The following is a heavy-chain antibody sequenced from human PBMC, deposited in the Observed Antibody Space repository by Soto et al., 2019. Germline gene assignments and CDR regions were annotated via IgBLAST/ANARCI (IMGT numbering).Heavy chain of an antibody. V-gene: IGHV1-18*01. CDR2: ISAYNGNT. CDR1: GYTFTSYG. J-gene: IGHJ4*02. CDR3: ARVDSSGYYFYYFDY. D-gene: IGHD3-22*01. Sequence: QVQLVRSGAEVKKPGASVKVSCKASGYTFTSYGISWVRQAPGQGLEWMGWISAYNGNTNYAQKLQGRVTMTTDTSTSTADMELRSLRSDDTAVYYCARVDSSGYYFYYFDYWGQGTLVTVSS.